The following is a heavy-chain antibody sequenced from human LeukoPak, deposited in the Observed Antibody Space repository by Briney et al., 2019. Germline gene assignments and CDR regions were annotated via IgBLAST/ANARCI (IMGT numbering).Heavy chain of an antibody. CDR2: ISWNSGSI. CDR3: AKDRDGDYDRGYYGMDV. CDR1: GVTFDDYA. Sequence: GGSLRLSCAASGVTFDDYAMHWVRQAPGKGLEWVSGISWNSGSIGYADSVKGRFTISRDNAKNSLYLQMNSLGAEDTALYYCAKDRDGDYDRGYYGMDVWGQGTTVTVSS. J-gene: IGHJ6*02. D-gene: IGHD4-17*01. V-gene: IGHV3-9*01.